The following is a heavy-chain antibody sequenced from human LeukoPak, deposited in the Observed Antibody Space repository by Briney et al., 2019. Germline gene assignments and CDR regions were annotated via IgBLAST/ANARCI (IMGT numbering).Heavy chain of an antibody. Sequence: GGSLRLSCAASGFTFSSYGMNWVRQAPGKGLEWVSSISGSGGNTYYADSVKGRFTISRDNSKSTVYLQMNSLRAEDTAVYHCAKTNGYYDYWGQGTLVTVSS. CDR3: AKTNGYYDY. V-gene: IGHV3-23*01. CDR2: ISGSGGNT. J-gene: IGHJ4*02. D-gene: IGHD3-22*01. CDR1: GFTFSSYG.